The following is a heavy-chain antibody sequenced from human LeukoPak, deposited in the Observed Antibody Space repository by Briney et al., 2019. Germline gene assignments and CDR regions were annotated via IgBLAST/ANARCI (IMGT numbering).Heavy chain of an antibody. J-gene: IGHJ1*01. D-gene: IGHD3-10*01. CDR3: ARGRGSYYFQH. CDR2: INHSGRT. Sequence: KPSETLSLTCAVYGGSFSGYYWSWIRQPPGKGLEWIGEINHSGRTNYNPSLKSRVTISVDTSKNQFSLKLSSVTAADTAVYYCARGRGSYYFQHWGQGTLVTVSS. V-gene: IGHV4-34*01. CDR1: GGSFSGYY.